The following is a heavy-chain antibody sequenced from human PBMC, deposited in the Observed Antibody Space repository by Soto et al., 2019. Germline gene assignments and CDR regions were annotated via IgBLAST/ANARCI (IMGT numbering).Heavy chain of an antibody. CDR1: GFTFSSYW. CDR3: ARDSGLWFGVSPHNWFDP. V-gene: IGHV3-74*01. Sequence: GGSLRLSCAASGFTFSSYWMHWVRQAPGKGLVWVSRINSDGSSTSYADSVKGRFTISRDNAKNTLYLQMNSLRAEDTAVYYCARDSGLWFGVSPHNWFDPWGQGTLVTVSS. J-gene: IGHJ5*02. D-gene: IGHD3-10*01. CDR2: INSDGSST.